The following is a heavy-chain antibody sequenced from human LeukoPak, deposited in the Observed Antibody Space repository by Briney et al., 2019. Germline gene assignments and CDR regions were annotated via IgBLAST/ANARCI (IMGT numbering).Heavy chain of an antibody. CDR3: ARDLSPVGSGGSCPDY. J-gene: IGHJ4*02. Sequence: ASVKVSCKASGYTFTSYGISWVRQAPGQGLEWMGWISAYSGNTNYAQKFQGRVTMTTDTSTSTAYMELRSLRSDDTAVYYCARDLSPVGSGGSCPDYWGQGTLVTVSS. V-gene: IGHV1-18*01. CDR2: ISAYSGNT. D-gene: IGHD2-15*01. CDR1: GYTFTSYG.